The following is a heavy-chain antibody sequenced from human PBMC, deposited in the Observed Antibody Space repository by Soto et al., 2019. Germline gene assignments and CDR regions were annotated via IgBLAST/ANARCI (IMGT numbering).Heavy chain of an antibody. D-gene: IGHD5-18*01. CDR3: AKLIATAMVQYYYYGMDV. J-gene: IGHJ6*02. V-gene: IGHV3-30*18. Sequence: LRLSCAASGFTFSSYGMHWVRQAPGKGLEWVAVISYDGSNKYYADSVRGRFTISRDNSKNTLYLQMNSLRAEDTAVYYCAKLIATAMVQYYYYGMDVWGQGTTVTVSS. CDR1: GFTFSSYG. CDR2: ISYDGSNK.